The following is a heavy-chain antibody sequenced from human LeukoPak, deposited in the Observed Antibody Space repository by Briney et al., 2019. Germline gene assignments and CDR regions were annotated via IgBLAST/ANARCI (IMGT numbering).Heavy chain of an antibody. Sequence: GGSLRLSCAASGFIFSDYAMNWVRQAPGKGPEWISYISATSDTIYYADSVRGRFTVSRDSAKNSLFLQMNSLRDEDTAVYYCARDFWGNSDYLDYWGQGTLVTVSS. J-gene: IGHJ4*02. D-gene: IGHD3-16*01. CDR1: GFIFSDYA. V-gene: IGHV3-48*02. CDR2: ISATSDTI. CDR3: ARDFWGNSDYLDY.